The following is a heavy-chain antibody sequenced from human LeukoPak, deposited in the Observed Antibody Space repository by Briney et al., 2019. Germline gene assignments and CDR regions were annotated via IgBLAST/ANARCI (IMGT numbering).Heavy chain of an antibody. D-gene: IGHD1-26*01. Sequence: TSETLSLTFTVPVDPISSYHGNSIRQPPGKVLELIGHIYYRGITSYNPSLKSRVTISVDTSKSQFSLTLSSVTAADTALYYCARAGRWEGRPHAFDIWGQGTMVTVSS. J-gene: IGHJ3*02. CDR3: ARAGRWEGRPHAFDI. V-gene: IGHV4-59*01. CDR2: IYYRGIT. CDR1: VDPISSYH.